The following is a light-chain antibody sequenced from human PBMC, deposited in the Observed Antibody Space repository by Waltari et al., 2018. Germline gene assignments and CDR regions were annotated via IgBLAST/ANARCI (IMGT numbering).Light chain of an antibody. J-gene: IGLJ2*01. Sequence: QSALTQPASVSGSPGQSITISCTGTSSDIGNYNLVSLYQRQSVKAPELMIYEVTKRTSGVSDRFSGSKSGNTASLTISGLQAEDEADYYCCSYAGTAIYLLFGGGTKLTGL. CDR2: EVT. CDR1: SSDIGNYNL. CDR3: CSYAGTAIYLL. V-gene: IGLV2-23*02.